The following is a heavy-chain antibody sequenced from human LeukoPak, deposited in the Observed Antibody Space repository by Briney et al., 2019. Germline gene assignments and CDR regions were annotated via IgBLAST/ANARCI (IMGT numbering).Heavy chain of an antibody. J-gene: IGHJ6*02. V-gene: IGHV4-4*02. CDR2: IYHSGST. D-gene: IGHD6-6*01. CDR1: GGSISSSNW. CDR3: ARDEGSSRHYYYYGMDV. Sequence: SETLSLTCAVSGGSISSSNWWSWVRQPPGKGLEWIGEIYHSGSTNYNPSLKSRVTISVDKSKNQFSLKLSSVTAADTAVYYCARDEGSSRHYYYYGMDVWGQGTTVTVSS.